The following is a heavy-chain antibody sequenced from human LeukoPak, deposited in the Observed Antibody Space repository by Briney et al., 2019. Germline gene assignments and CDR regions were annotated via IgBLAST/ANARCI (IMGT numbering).Heavy chain of an antibody. D-gene: IGHD5-24*01. CDR3: AKESESMSTTSFDY. Sequence: PGGSLRLSCAASGFTFSSYAMSWVRQAPGMGLEWVSAISGSSGGTYYTDSVKGRFTISRDNSKNTLYLQMNSLRAEDTAVYYCAKESESMSTTSFDYWGQGVLVTVSS. J-gene: IGHJ4*02. CDR1: GFTFSSYA. V-gene: IGHV3-23*01. CDR2: ISGSSGGT.